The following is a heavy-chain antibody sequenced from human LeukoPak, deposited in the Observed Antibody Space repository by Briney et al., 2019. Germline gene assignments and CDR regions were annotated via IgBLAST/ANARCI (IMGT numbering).Heavy chain of an antibody. CDR2: ISSDESST. CDR3: SRQGSLGQQLPPDY. V-gene: IGHV3-74*01. Sequence: GGSLRLSCVVSGFTFSSYWMHWVRQAPGKGLVWVSRISSDESSTSYADSVKGRFTISRDNAKNTLYLQMSSLRAEDTAVYYCSRQGSLGQQLPPDYWGQGTLVTVSS. CDR1: GFTFSSYW. J-gene: IGHJ4*02. D-gene: IGHD6-13*01.